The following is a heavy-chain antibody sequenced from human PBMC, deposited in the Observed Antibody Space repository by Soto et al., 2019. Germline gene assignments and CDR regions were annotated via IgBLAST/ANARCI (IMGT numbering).Heavy chain of an antibody. CDR2: VISIFGTA. D-gene: IGHD2-15*01. J-gene: IGHJ4*02. Sequence: QVQLVQSGAEVKKPGSSVKVSCKASGGTFSSYAISWVRQAPGQGLEWMGGVISIFGTANYAQKLQGRVTITADASKSTAYMELSRLRSEDTAVYYCASYAGCSGGRCYSIFDYWVQGTLVTVSS. CDR1: GGTFSSYA. V-gene: IGHV1-69*01. CDR3: ASYAGCSGGRCYSIFDY.